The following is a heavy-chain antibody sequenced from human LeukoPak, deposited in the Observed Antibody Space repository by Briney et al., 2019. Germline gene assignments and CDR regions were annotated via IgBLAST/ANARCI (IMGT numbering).Heavy chain of an antibody. Sequence: SETLSLTCAVYGGSFSGYYWTWIRQPPGKGLEWIGEINHSGNSDYNPSLKSRVTISVDTSKNQFALKLSSVTAADTALYYCTRRRFHYYNSSGYYSRPQRTFDIWGQGTMVTVSS. V-gene: IGHV4-34*01. J-gene: IGHJ3*02. D-gene: IGHD3-22*01. CDR3: TRRRFHYYNSSGYYSRPQRTFDI. CDR1: GGSFSGYY. CDR2: INHSGNS.